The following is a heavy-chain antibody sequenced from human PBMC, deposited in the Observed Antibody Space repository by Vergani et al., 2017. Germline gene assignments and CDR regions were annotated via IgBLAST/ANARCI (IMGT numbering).Heavy chain of an antibody. CDR3: TTGSRD. V-gene: IGHV3-9*01. J-gene: IGHJ4*02. CDR2: ISWNSGSI. CDR1: GFTFDDYA. Sequence: EVQLVESGGGLVQPGRSLRLSCAASGFTFDDYAMHWVRQAPGKGLEWVSGISWNSGSIGYADSVKGRFTISRDDSKNTLYLQMNSLKTEDTAVYYCTTGSRDWGQGALVTVSS.